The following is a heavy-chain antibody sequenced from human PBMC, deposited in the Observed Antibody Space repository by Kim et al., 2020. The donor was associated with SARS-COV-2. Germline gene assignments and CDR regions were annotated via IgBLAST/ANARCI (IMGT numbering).Heavy chain of an antibody. CDR1: GGSISTYY. D-gene: IGHD4-4*01. CDR2: IYYNGNT. Sequence: ETLSLTCTVSGGSISTYYWNWIRQPPGKGLEWIGNIYYNGNTNYNPSLKSRVSMSVDTSKNQFSLKVISVTTADTAVYYCARASPYSRSWYHDVFDIWGQGTMVAVSS. J-gene: IGHJ3*02. V-gene: IGHV4-59*01. CDR3: ARASPYSRSWYHDVFDI.